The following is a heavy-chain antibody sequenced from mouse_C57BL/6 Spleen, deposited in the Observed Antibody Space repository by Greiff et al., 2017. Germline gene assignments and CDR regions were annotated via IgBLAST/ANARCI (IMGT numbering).Heavy chain of an antibody. CDR3: ARSGVHYYAMDY. Sequence: VQLKQSGPELVKPGASVKISCKASGYTFTDYYMNWVKQSHGKSLEWIGDINPNNGGTSYNQKFKGKATLTVDKSSSTAYMELRSLTSEDSAVYYCARSGVHYYAMDYWGQGTSVTVSS. CDR2: INPNNGGT. J-gene: IGHJ4*01. D-gene: IGHD5-1*01. CDR1: GYTFTDYY. V-gene: IGHV1-26*01.